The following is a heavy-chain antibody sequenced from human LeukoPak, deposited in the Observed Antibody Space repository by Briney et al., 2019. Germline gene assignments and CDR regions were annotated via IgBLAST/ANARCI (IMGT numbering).Heavy chain of an antibody. V-gene: IGHV3-15*01. CDR3: TTVAVRSGSYYGRY. Sequence: GGSLRLSCAASGFTFSNAWMSWVRQAPGKGLEWVGRIKSKTDGGTTDYAAPVKGRFTISRDDSKNTLYLQMNSLKTGDTAVYYCTTVAVRSGSYYGRYWGQGTLVTVSS. CDR1: GFTFSNAW. J-gene: IGHJ4*02. D-gene: IGHD1-26*01. CDR2: IKSKTDGGTT.